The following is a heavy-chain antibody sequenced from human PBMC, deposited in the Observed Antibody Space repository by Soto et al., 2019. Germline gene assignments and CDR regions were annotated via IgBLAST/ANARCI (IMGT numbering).Heavy chain of an antibody. J-gene: IGHJ6*02. CDR1: GGSISSYY. CDR2: ISYRGST. Sequence: QVQLQESGPGLVKPSETLSLTCTVSGGSISSYYWSWIRQPPGKGLEWIGYISYRGSTNYSPSLKGRVSISADTYKTQFPLKLSSVTAADTAVYYCARRIAAAGTSNYYGLDVWGQGTTVSVSS. D-gene: IGHD6-13*01. CDR3: ARRIAAAGTSNYYGLDV. V-gene: IGHV4-59*01.